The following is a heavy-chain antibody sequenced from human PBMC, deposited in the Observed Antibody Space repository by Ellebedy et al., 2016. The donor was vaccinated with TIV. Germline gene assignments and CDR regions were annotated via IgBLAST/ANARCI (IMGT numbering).Heavy chain of an antibody. Sequence: MPGGSLRLSCTVSGGPMSSYYWSWIRQPPGKGLEWIGYVYYSGSTNYNPSLKRRVTVSVDTSKRQFSLELTSVTAADTAIYYCARGTTRAWFDPWGQGTLVTVSS. CDR3: ARGTTRAWFDP. CDR1: GGPMSSYY. J-gene: IGHJ5*02. D-gene: IGHD1-7*01. CDR2: VYYSGST. V-gene: IGHV4-59*01.